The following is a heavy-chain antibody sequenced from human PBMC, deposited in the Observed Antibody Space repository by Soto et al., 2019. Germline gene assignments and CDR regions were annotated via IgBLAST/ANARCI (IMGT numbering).Heavy chain of an antibody. D-gene: IGHD6-19*01. CDR3: AKHRLSSGWQNAFDF. CDR1: GFTFSSYA. Sequence: GGSLRLSCAASGFTFSSYALSWVRQTPEKGLEWVSTISGSGSTAYYADSVKGRFTISRDNSRNTLYLQLSSLRAADTATYYCAKHRLSSGWQNAFDFWGQGTMVTVSS. CDR2: ISGSGSTA. J-gene: IGHJ3*01. V-gene: IGHV3-23*01.